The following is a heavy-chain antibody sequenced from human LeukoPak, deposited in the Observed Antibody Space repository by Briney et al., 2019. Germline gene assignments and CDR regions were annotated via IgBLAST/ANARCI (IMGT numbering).Heavy chain of an antibody. CDR2: ISWNSGSI. CDR1: GFSFDDYA. V-gene: IGHV3-9*01. CDR3: AKDFGRSAYDRPFDY. J-gene: IGHJ4*02. D-gene: IGHD5-12*01. Sequence: PGGSLRLSCAASGFSFDDYAMHWVRQAPGKGLKWVSGISWNSGSIAYADSVKGRFTISRDDAKNSLYLQMNSLRAEDTALYYCAKDFGRSAYDRPFDYWGQGTLVTVSS.